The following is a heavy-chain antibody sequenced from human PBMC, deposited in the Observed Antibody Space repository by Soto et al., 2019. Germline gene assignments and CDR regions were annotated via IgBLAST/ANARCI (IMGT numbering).Heavy chain of an antibody. D-gene: IGHD5-12*01. CDR2: ISWNSGSI. V-gene: IGHV3-9*01. J-gene: IGHJ4*02. Sequence: EVQLVESGGGLVQPGRSVRLSCAASGFTFDDYAMHWVRQPPGKGLEWVSGISWNSGSITYADSVRGRFTISRDNAKNSLYLQINSLRGADTAFYYCAQDMQHSGYDPQIDYWGQGSLVTVSS. CDR1: GFTFDDYA. CDR3: AQDMQHSGYDPQIDY.